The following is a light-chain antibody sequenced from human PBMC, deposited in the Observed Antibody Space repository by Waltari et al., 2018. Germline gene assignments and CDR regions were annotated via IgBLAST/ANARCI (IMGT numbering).Light chain of an antibody. CDR1: QSVYGSY. J-gene: IGKJ2*01. CDR3: QQYGTSPST. Sequence: EIVLTQSPGTLSFSPRERATLSCRASQSVYGSYLAWYQQKPGQAPRLLIYNASNRATGIPDRFSGSGSGTDFSLTISRLEPEDFAVYYCQQYGTSPSTFGQGTKLEIK. CDR2: NAS. V-gene: IGKV3-20*01.